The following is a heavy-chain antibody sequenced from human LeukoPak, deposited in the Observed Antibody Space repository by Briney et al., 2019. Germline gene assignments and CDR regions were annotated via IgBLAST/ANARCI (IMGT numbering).Heavy chain of an antibody. CDR2: IKQDGSEK. Sequence: GGSLRLSCAASGFTFSSYWMSWIRQAPGKGLEWVANIKQDGSEKYYVDSVKGRFTISRDNAKNSLYLQMNSLRAEDTAVYYCARNYGGNPNDYWGQGTLVTVSS. CDR3: ARNYGGNPNDY. V-gene: IGHV3-7*01. J-gene: IGHJ4*02. CDR1: GFTFSSYW. D-gene: IGHD4-23*01.